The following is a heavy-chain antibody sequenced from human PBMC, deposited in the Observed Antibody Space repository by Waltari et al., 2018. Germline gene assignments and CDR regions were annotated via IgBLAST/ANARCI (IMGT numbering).Heavy chain of an antibody. CDR1: GGTFSSYA. CDR2: IIPIFGTA. J-gene: IGHJ4*02. Sequence: QVQLVQSGAEVKTPGSSVKVSCKAYGGTFSSYAISWVRQAPGQGLEWMGGIIPIFGTANYAQKCQGRVTITADESTSTAYMELSSLRSEDTAVYYCAREVRDGDYYFDYWGQGTLVTVSS. V-gene: IGHV1-69*01. D-gene: IGHD4-17*01. CDR3: AREVRDGDYYFDY.